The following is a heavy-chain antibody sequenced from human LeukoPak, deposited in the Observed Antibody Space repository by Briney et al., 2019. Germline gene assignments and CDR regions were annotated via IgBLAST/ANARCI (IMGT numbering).Heavy chain of an antibody. CDR2: IYTSGSA. CDR1: GGSISSYY. V-gene: IGHV4-4*07. D-gene: IGHD6-13*01. Sequence: PSETLSLTCTVSGGSISSYYWSRIRQPAGKGLEWIGRIYTSGSANYNPSLKSRVTMSVDTSKNQFSLKLSSVTAADTAVYYCARDRIAAAGFNWFDPWGQGTLVTVSS. CDR3: ARDRIAAAGFNWFDP. J-gene: IGHJ5*02.